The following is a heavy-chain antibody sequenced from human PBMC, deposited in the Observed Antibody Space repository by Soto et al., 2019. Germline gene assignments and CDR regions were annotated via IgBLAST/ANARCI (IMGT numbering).Heavy chain of an antibody. CDR2: INSNGSNT. J-gene: IGHJ4*02. V-gene: IGHV3-64*02. CDR3: ARVFYDSSGYYYDY. D-gene: IGHD3-22*01. CDR1: GFTFSSYA. Sequence: PGGSLRLSCAASGFTFSSYAMHWVRQAPGKGLEYVSAINSNGSNTYYADSVKGRFTISRDNSKNTLYLQMGSLRAEDMAVYYCARVFYDSSGYYYDYWGQGTLVTVSS.